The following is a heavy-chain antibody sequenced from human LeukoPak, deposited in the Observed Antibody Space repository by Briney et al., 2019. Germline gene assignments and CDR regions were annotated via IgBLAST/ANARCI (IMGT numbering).Heavy chain of an antibody. D-gene: IGHD2-15*01. CDR2: IIPIFGTA. J-gene: IGHJ4*02. V-gene: IGHV1-69*05. Sequence: ASVKVSCKASGGTFSSYAISWVRQAPGQGLEWMGGIIPIFGTANYAQKFQGRVTITTDQSTSTAYMELSSLRSEDTAVYYCARDNGYCSGGSCYLLDYWGQGTLVTAS. CDR1: GGTFSSYA. CDR3: ARDNGYCSGGSCYLLDY.